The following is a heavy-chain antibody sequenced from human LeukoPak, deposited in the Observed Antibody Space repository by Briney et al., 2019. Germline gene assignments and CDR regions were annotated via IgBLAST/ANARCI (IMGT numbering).Heavy chain of an antibody. D-gene: IGHD6-19*01. CDR3: TKDLMTGFSSGWYLAY. J-gene: IGHJ4*02. V-gene: IGHV3-23*01. Sequence: PGGSLRLSCEGSGFSFNGYAMSWVRQAPGKGLEWVAVTGGSDDNTHYADSVKGRFSTSRDTSENRLFLQMNSLRPDDSALYYCTKDLMTGFSSGWYLAYWGQGTLVTVSS. CDR1: GFSFNGYA. CDR2: TGGSDDNT.